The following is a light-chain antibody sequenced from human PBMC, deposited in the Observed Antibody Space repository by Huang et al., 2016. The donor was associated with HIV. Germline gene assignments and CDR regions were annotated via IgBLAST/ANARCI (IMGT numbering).Light chain of an antibody. J-gene: IGKJ4*01. Sequence: DIVMTQSPLSLPVTPGEPAAISYRSSQSLLHSNGYNYLDWYLQKPGQSPQLLIYLGSNRASGVPDRFSGSGSGTDFTLKISRVEAEDVGIYSCMHSLEIPLTFGGGTRVEIK. CDR2: LGS. V-gene: IGKV2-28*01. CDR1: QSLLHSNGYNY. CDR3: MHSLEIPLT.